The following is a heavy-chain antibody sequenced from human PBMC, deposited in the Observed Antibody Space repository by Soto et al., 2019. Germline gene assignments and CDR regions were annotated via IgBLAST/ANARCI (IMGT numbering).Heavy chain of an antibody. J-gene: IGHJ6*03. Sequence: QVQLQESGPGLVKPSETLSLTCNVSGGSISIYFWIWIRQPPGKGLEWIGSTFFSGSTNYNPSLKSRATMPLDTSKNQFSRKVTSVTPADTAVYYWASRTETQYYYMAVWGKGTTVTVSS. CDR3: ASRTETQYYYMAV. D-gene: IGHD1-1*01. V-gene: IGHV4-59*08. CDR1: GGSISIYF. CDR2: TFFSGST.